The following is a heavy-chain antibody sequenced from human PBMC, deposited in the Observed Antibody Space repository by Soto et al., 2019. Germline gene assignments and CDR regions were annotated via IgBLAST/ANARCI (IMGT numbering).Heavy chain of an antibody. J-gene: IGHJ5*02. D-gene: IGHD6-19*01. V-gene: IGHV3-9*01. Sequence: EVQLVESGGGLVQPGRSLRLSCAASGFTFDDYAMHWVRQAPGKGLEWVSGISWNSGSIGYADSVKGRFTISRDNAKNSLYLQMNSLRAEDTALYYCAKGGSRWLVPRWFDPWGQGTLVTVSS. CDR3: AKGGSRWLVPRWFDP. CDR2: ISWNSGSI. CDR1: GFTFDDYA.